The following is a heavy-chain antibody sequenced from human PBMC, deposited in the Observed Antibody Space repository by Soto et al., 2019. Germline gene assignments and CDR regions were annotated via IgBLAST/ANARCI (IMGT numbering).Heavy chain of an antibody. J-gene: IGHJ5*02. CDR1: GGSISSSSYY. CDR2: IYYSGST. CDR3: ARRKNRTARNWFDP. Sequence: QLQLQESGPGLVKPSETLSLTCTVSGGSISSSSYYWGWIRQPPGKGLEWIGSIYYSGSTYYNPSLKSRVTISVDTSKNQFSLKLSSVTAADTAVYYCARRKNRTARNWFDPWGQGTLVTVSS. V-gene: IGHV4-39*01.